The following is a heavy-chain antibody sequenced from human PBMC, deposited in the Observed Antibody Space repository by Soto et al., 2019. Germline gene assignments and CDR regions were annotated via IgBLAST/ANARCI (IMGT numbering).Heavy chain of an antibody. D-gene: IGHD4-17*01. J-gene: IGHJ6*02. Sequence: EVQLLESGGGVVQPGGSLTLSCVVSGLTLSSYGMSWVRQAPGKGLEWVSTISGSGGSIHYTESVKGRFTISSDNSKNTLHLQMDSLRVEATAVYYCAKEGLRAVTSFSSYGLDIWGQGTTVSVS. CDR1: GLTLSSYG. CDR2: ISGSGGSI. CDR3: AKEGLRAVTSFSSYGLDI. V-gene: IGHV3-23*01.